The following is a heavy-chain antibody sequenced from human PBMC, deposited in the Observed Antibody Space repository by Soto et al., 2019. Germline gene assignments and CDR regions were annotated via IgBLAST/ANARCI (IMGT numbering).Heavy chain of an antibody. D-gene: IGHD2-2*01. CDR3: AKAFSWYAF. Sequence: GGSLRLSCAASGFTFSSYAMNWVRQAPGKGLEWVSGISGSGGSTYYADSVKGRFTISIDNSKNTLYLQMSSLRAEDTAVYYCAKAFSWYAFWAQGTLLPVSS. CDR1: GFTFSSYA. CDR2: ISGSGGST. J-gene: IGHJ4*02. V-gene: IGHV3-23*01.